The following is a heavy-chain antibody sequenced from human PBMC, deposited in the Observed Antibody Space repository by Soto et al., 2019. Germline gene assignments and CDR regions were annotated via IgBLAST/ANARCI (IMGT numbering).Heavy chain of an antibody. CDR3: AKVGSGWYYFDY. J-gene: IGHJ4*02. D-gene: IGHD6-19*01. CDR2: MSGSGAST. Sequence: LRLSCAASGFTLSNYPMSWVRQAPGKGLEWVSGMSGSGASTYYADSVKGRFTISRDNSKNTLYLQMNSLRGEDTAIYYCAKVGSGWYYFDYWGQGTLVTV. CDR1: GFTLSNYP. V-gene: IGHV3-23*01.